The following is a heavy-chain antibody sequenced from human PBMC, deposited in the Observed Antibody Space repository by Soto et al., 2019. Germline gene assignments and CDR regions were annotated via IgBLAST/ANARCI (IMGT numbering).Heavy chain of an antibody. CDR1: ADTFANYG. CDR3: ARLAPCSGGNCYSRPLDS. V-gene: IGHV1-18*01. D-gene: IGHD2-15*01. J-gene: IGHJ4*02. Sequence: QVQLLQSGAEAKKPGASVKVSCKASADTFANYGISWVRQAPGQGPEWMGWITPSNGDTNYAQKFQGGVIMTTDPFASTAYMEVRSLRSDDTAVYYCARLAPCSGGNCYSRPLDSWGQGTLVTVSS. CDR2: ITPSNGDT.